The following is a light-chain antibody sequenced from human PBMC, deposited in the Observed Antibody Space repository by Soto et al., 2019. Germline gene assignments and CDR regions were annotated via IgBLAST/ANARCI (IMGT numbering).Light chain of an antibody. CDR1: QNIRAW. Sequence: DIQMTQSPSTLSASVGDRVTITCRASQNIRAWLAWYQQKPGKAPKLLIYKASNLYSGVPSRFSGSASGTEFTLTISSLQPDDFAIYYCHQYNSYPWTFGQGIKVDIK. CDR3: HQYNSYPWT. V-gene: IGKV1-5*03. J-gene: IGKJ1*01. CDR2: KAS.